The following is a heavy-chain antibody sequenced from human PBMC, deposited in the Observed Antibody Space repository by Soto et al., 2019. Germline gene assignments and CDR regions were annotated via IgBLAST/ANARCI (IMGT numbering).Heavy chain of an antibody. CDR1: GFTFSSYD. CDR3: ERIVGADIP. Sequence: EVQFVESGGGLAQPGGSLRLSCATSGFTFSSYDMHWVRQFTGKRLEWVSAVSSTGETYYSDSVRGRFVISRENAKNSFYLPMASLTAGDTAVYYCERIVGADIPWGPGTLVTVSS. J-gene: IGHJ5*02. CDR2: VSSTGET. V-gene: IGHV3-13*01. D-gene: IGHD1-26*01.